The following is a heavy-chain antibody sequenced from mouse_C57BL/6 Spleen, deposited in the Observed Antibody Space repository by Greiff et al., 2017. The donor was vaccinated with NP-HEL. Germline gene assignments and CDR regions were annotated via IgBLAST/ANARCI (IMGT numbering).Heavy chain of an antibody. CDR3: ARQGDGYLDY. J-gene: IGHJ2*01. V-gene: IGHV5-6*02. CDR2: ISSGGSYT. CDR1: GFTFSSYG. D-gene: IGHD2-3*01. Sequence: EVKLVESGGDLVKPGGSLKLSCAASGFTFSSYGMSWVRQTPDKRLEWVATISSGGSYTYYPDSVKGRFTISRDNAKNTLYLKMSSLKSEDTAMYYCARQGDGYLDYWGQGTTLTVSS.